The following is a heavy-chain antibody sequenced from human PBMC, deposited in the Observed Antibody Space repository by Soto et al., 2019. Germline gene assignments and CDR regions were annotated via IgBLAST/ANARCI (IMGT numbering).Heavy chain of an antibody. V-gene: IGHV1-8*01. CDR3: ARTGTVTMVRGVPVDYYYGMDV. Sequence: ASVNVSWKAAGYAFSIYDINWGRQATGQGLEWMGWMNPNSGNTGYAQKFQGRVTMTRNTSISTAYMELSSLRSEDTAVYYCARTGTVTMVRGVPVDYYYGMDVWGQGTTVTVSS. D-gene: IGHD3-10*01. CDR2: MNPNSGNT. J-gene: IGHJ6*02. CDR1: GYAFSIYD.